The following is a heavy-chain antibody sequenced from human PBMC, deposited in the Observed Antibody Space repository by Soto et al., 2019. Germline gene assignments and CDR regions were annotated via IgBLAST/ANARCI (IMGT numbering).Heavy chain of an antibody. D-gene: IGHD2-15*01. CDR2: INHSGST. CDR1: GGSFSGYY. J-gene: IGHJ6*02. CDR3: ARRKRGSYYYYYGMDV. Sequence: PSETLSLTCAVYGGSFSGYYWSWIRQPPGKGLEWIGEINHSGSTNYNPSLKSRVTISVDTSKNQFSLKLSSVTAADTAVYYCARRKRGSYYYYYGMDVWGQGTTVTVSS. V-gene: IGHV4-34*01.